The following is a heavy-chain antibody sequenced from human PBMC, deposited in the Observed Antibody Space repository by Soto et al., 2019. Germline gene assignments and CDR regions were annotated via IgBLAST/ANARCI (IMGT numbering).Heavy chain of an antibody. CDR3: AKGFCSSTRCLTYSYMDV. CDR2: ISWNSGTM. J-gene: IGHJ6*03. CDR1: GLGFEEYA. D-gene: IGHD2-2*01. V-gene: IGHV3-9*01. Sequence: EVQLVESGGGLLKPASSLSLSCAASGLGFEEYAMHWVRQAPGRGLEWVSGISWNSGTMGYGDSVKGRFTISRDNAKNSLYLQMNSLRAEDTALYYCAKGFCSSTRCLTYSYMDVWGKGTTVTVSS.